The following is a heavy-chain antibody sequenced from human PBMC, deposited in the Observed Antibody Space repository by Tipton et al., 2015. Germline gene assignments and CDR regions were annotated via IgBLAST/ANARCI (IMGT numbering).Heavy chain of an antibody. J-gene: IGHJ6*02. Sequence: SLRLSCAASGFTFSSYGMHWVRQAPGKGLEWVAIIWYDGRNKTYTDSVKGRFTISRDNSKDTLYLQMNSLRVEDTAVYYCARVHYGDYGLWPYYYGIDFWGQGTTVTVSS. D-gene: IGHD4-17*01. CDR3: ARVHYGDYGLWPYYYGIDF. CDR2: IWYDGRNK. CDR1: GFTFSSYG. V-gene: IGHV3-33*08.